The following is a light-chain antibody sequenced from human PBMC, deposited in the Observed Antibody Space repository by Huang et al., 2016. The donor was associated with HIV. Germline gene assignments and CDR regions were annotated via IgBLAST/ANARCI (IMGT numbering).Light chain of an antibody. Sequence: VVMTQSPGTLSLSPGEGASLSCRASKAASSDFLAWYQHKPGQAPRLLISGPSTRATGVPDRFSVSGSGTDFTLIIDRLEPEDFALYYCQQFGYSPFTFGGGTRLEI. CDR2: GPS. CDR3: QQFGYSPFT. CDR1: KAASSDF. V-gene: IGKV3-20*01. J-gene: IGKJ4*01.